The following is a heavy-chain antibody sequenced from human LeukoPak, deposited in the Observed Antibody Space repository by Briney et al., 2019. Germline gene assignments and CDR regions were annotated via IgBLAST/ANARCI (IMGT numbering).Heavy chain of an antibody. J-gene: IGHJ3*01. CDR1: GFTFDDYG. V-gene: IGHV3-20*04. CDR2: INCNGGST. Sequence: GGSLRLSCAASGFTFDDYGMSWVRQAPGKGLEWVSGINCNGGSTGYSDSVNGRFTISRDNAKNSLYLQMNSVGAEDAAVYYCSREPDRQYYGSGTNDFDLWGQGTMVTVSS. CDR3: SREPDRQYYGSGTNDFDL. D-gene: IGHD3-10*01.